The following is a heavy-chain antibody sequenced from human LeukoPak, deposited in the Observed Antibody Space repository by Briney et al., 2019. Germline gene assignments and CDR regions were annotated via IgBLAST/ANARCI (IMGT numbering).Heavy chain of an antibody. J-gene: IGHJ4*02. CDR1: GRSISSGGYY. Sequence: SQTLSLTCTVSGRSISSGGYYWSWIRQHPGKGLEWIGYIYYSGSTYYNPSLKSRVTISVDTSKNQFSLKLSSVTAADTAVYYCARQGSVAATRGFFDYWGQGTLVTVSS. D-gene: IGHD2-15*01. CDR3: ARQGSVAATRGFFDY. CDR2: IYYSGST. V-gene: IGHV4-31*03.